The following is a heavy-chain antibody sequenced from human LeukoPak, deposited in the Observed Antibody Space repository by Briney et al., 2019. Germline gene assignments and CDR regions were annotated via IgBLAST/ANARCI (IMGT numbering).Heavy chain of an antibody. V-gene: IGHV4-30-4*01. J-gene: IGHJ4*02. D-gene: IGHD3-22*01. CDR2: IYYSGST. Sequence: PSETLSLTGTVSGGSISSGDYYWSWIRQPPGKGLEWIGYIYYSGSTYYNPSLKSRVTISVDTSKNQFSLKLSSVTAADTAVYYCARERNYDSSGYYYFDYWGQGTLVTVSS. CDR1: GGSISSGDYY. CDR3: ARERNYDSSGYYYFDY.